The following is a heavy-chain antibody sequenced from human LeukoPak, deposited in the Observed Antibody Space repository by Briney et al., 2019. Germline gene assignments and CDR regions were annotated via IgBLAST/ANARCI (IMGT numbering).Heavy chain of an antibody. CDR2: MNPNSGNT. D-gene: IGHD2-15*01. CDR1: GYTFTGYY. V-gene: IGHV1-8*02. Sequence: ASVKVSCKASGYTFTGYYMHWVRQATGQGLEWMGWMNPNSGNTGYAQKFQGRVTMTRNTSISTAYMELSSLRSEDTAVYYCARRGSRGRRYFDYWGQGTLVTVSS. J-gene: IGHJ4*02. CDR3: ARRGSRGRRYFDY.